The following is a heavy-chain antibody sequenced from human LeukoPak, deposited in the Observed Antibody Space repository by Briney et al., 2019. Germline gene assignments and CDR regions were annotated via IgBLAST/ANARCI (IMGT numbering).Heavy chain of an antibody. D-gene: IGHD6-13*01. CDR1: GYTFTSYY. J-gene: IGHJ4*02. V-gene: IGHV1-46*01. Sequence: ASVKVSCTASGYTFTSYYMHWVRQAPGQGLEWMGIINPSGGSTSYAQKFQGRVTMTRDTSTSTVYMELSSLRSEDTAVYYCARDSPPYLQSIAAAGTGVFDYWGQGTLVTVSS. CDR3: ARDSPPYLQSIAAAGTGVFDY. CDR2: INPSGGST.